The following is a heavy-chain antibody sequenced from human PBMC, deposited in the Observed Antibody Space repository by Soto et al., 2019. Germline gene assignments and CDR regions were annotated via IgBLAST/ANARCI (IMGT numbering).Heavy chain of an antibody. V-gene: IGHV1-69*06. CDR2: IIPTFGRA. CDR1: GGTFSSYA. CDR3: ARERGTYYYFFGLDV. J-gene: IGHJ6*02. Sequence: QVQLVQSGAEVKQPGSSVKVSCEASGGTFSSYAFSWVRQAPGQGLEWMGGIIPTFGRANYVQRFQGRVTITADKSTSTVYLELSSLSSEDTAVYYCARERGTYYYFFGLDVWGQGTTVTVSS.